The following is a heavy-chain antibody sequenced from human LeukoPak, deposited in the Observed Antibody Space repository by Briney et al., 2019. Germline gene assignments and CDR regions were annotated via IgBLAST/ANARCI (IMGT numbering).Heavy chain of an antibody. Sequence: PGGSLRLSCAASGFTFSSYEMNWVGQGQGKGLEWVSAISGSGGSTYYADSVKGRFTISRDNSKNTLYMQMKRLRAEDTAVYYCAKVNGQLVHAHAEYFQHWGQGTLVTVSS. J-gene: IGHJ1*01. CDR3: AKVNGQLVHAHAEYFQH. V-gene: IGHV3-23*01. CDR1: GFTFSSYE. CDR2: ISGSGGST. D-gene: IGHD6-13*01.